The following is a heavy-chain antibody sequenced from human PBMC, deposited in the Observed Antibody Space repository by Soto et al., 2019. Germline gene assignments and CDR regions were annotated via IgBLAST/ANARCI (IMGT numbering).Heavy chain of an antibody. CDR1: GASVSTGVYY. CDR3: AGAVSDFDVRRYRTSYFDQ. CDR2: IDNSGST. Sequence: QVQLYESGPEMVQPSQTLSLSCTVSGASVSTGVYYWTWIRRHPGKGLEWIGYIDNSGSTYYNPSLTGRVDISVDTSKNQFSLSLRSLTAADTAFYYCAGAVSDFDVRRYRTSYFDQWGQGILVTVS. J-gene: IGHJ4*02. D-gene: IGHD2-21*02. V-gene: IGHV4-31*03.